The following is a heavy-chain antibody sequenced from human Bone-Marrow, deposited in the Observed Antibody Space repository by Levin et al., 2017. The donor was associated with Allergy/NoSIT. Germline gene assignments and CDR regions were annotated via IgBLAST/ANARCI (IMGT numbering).Heavy chain of an antibody. CDR2: IKQDGSVK. Sequence: ASVKVSCAASGFTFSNYWMTWVRQGPGKGLEWVANIKQDGSVKQYADSVKGRFTISRDNAKNSVYLQMNGLRGEDTALYFCVRNSGWYRMDYWGQGTLVTVSS. J-gene: IGHJ4*02. D-gene: IGHD6-19*01. V-gene: IGHV3-7*04. CDR3: VRNSGWYRMDY. CDR1: GFTFSNYW.